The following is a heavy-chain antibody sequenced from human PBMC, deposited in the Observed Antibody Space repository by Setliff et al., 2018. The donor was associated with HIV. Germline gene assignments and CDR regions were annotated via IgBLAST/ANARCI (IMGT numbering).Heavy chain of an antibody. CDR3: AKGEQNALRYFGSLPEGEYFQH. D-gene: IGHD3-9*01. CDR1: GYTFISYY. Sequence: ASVKVSCKASGYTFISYYMHWVRQAPGQGLEWMGIINPSGGGASYAQKFQGRVTMTSDTSVTTVYMELSRLTSDDTAVYFCAKGEQNALRYFGSLPEGEYFQHWGQGTVVTVSS. J-gene: IGHJ1*01. V-gene: IGHV1-2*02. CDR2: INPSGGGA.